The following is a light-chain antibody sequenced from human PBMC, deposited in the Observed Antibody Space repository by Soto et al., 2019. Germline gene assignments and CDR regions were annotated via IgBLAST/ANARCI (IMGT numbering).Light chain of an antibody. CDR2: DAS. CDR3: QQYGSSPPWT. V-gene: IGKV3-20*01. Sequence: EIVLTQSPATLSLSPGERATLSCRASQSVSSCLAWYQQKPGQAPRLLIYDASNRATGIPARFSGSGSGTDFTLTISRLEPEDFAVYYCQQYGSSPPWTFGQGTKVDI. CDR1: QSVSSC. J-gene: IGKJ1*01.